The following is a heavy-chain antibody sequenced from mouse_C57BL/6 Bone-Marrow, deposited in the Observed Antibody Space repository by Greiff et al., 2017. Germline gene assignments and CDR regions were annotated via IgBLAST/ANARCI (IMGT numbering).Heavy chain of an antibody. CDR3: ARDYGSSYWYFDV. CDR1: GYTFTSYD. D-gene: IGHD1-1*01. CDR2: IYPRDGST. Sequence: QVQLQQSGPELVKPGASVKLSCKASGYTFTSYDINWVKQRPGQGLEWIGWIYPRDGSTKYNEKFKGKATLTVDKSSSTAYMELHSLTSEDSAVYCCARDYGSSYWYFDVWGTGTTVTVSS. J-gene: IGHJ1*03. V-gene: IGHV1-85*01.